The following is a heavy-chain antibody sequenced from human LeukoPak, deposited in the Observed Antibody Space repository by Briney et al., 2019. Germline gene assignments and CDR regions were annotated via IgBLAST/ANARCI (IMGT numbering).Heavy chain of an antibody. CDR2: ISAYNGNT. CDR3: ARAPVLRFLEWLHDNWFDP. V-gene: IGHV1-18*01. Sequence: ASVKVSCKASGYTFTSYGISWVRQAPGQGLEWMGWISAYNGNTNYAQKLQGRVTMTRNTSISTAYMELSSLRSEDTAVYYCARAPVLRFLEWLHDNWFDPWGQGTLVTVSS. J-gene: IGHJ5*02. D-gene: IGHD3-3*01. CDR1: GYTFTSYG.